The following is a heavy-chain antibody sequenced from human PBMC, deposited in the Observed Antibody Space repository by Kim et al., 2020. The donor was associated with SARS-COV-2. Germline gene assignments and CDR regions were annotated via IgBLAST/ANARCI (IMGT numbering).Heavy chain of an antibody. CDR1: VYTFPNYY. CDR2: INPSGCST. J-gene: IGHJ4*02. CDR3: ASARGSRAAGTPDWDY. D-gene: IGHD6-13*01. Sequence: ASVKVSCKASVYTFPNYYMHWVRQAPGQGLERMGMINPSGCSTTYAQKFQGRVTMTRDTSTSTVYMELRSLASEDTAIYLCASARGSRAAGTPDWDYWGQGTQVTVSS. V-gene: IGHV1-46*01.